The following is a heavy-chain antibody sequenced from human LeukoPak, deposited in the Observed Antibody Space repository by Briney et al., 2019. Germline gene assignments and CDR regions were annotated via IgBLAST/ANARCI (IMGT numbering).Heavy chain of an antibody. CDR3: ARHYYDSSGYYYYYYYMDV. V-gene: IGHV3-20*04. D-gene: IGHD3-22*01. Sequence: GGSLRLSCAASGFTFDDYGMSWVRQAPGKGLEWVSGINWNGGSTGYADSVKGRFTISRDNAKNSLYLQMSSLRAEDTALYYCARHYYDSSGYYYYYYYMDVWGKGTTVTVSS. CDR1: GFTFDDYG. J-gene: IGHJ6*03. CDR2: INWNGGST.